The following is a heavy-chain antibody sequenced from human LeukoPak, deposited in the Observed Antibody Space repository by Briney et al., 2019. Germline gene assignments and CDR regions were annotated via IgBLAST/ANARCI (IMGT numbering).Heavy chain of an antibody. V-gene: IGHV1-2*02. CDR3: ARDLTRKAAAYYYFDY. J-gene: IGHJ4*02. D-gene: IGHD6-13*01. CDR1: GYTFTGYY. Sequence: ASVKVSCKASGYTFTGYYMHWVRQAPGQGLEWMGWINPNSGGTNYAQKFQGRVTMTRDTSISTAYMELSRLRSDDTAVYCCARDLTRKAAAYYYFDYWGQGTLVTVSS. CDR2: INPNSGGT.